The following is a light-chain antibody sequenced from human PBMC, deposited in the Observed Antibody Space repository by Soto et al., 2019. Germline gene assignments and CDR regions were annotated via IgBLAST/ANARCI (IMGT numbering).Light chain of an antibody. CDR3: QQNDSSPSWT. CDR2: GAS. V-gene: IGKV3-20*01. CDR1: QIVSSTY. Sequence: EIVLTQSPGTLSLSPGERATLSCSASQIVSSTYLAWYQQKPGQAPELLIYGASSRATGIPDRFSGSGSGTDFTLTINRLEPEDFAVYYCQQNDSSPSWTFGQGTKVDIK. J-gene: IGKJ1*01.